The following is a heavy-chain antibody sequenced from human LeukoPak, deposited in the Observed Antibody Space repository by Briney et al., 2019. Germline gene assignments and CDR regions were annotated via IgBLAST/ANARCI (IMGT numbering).Heavy chain of an antibody. CDR1: GFTFSTYA. V-gene: IGHV3-23*01. Sequence: GGSLRLSCVGSGFTFSTYAMSWVRQAPGQGLEWVSFFSGSGRNTYYADSVKGRFTISRDNFRNTLSLQMNSLRPDDTAIYYCAKDEGVVLSTSFDFGHWGQGTLVAVSS. CDR3: AKDEGVVLSTSFDFGH. D-gene: IGHD3-10*01. J-gene: IGHJ4*02. CDR2: FSGSGRNT.